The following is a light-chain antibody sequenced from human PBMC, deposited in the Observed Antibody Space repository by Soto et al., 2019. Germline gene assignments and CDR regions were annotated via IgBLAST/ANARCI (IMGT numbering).Light chain of an antibody. Sequence: QSALTQPPSASGSPGQSVTISCTGTSSDVGAYKYVSWYQQYPGKAPKLMIYEVSKRPSGVPDRFSGSKSGNTASLTVSVHQAEDEADYYCTSYVGSNTWVFGGGTKVTVL. CDR3: TSYVGSNTWV. J-gene: IGLJ3*02. CDR1: SSDVGAYKY. V-gene: IGLV2-8*01. CDR2: EVS.